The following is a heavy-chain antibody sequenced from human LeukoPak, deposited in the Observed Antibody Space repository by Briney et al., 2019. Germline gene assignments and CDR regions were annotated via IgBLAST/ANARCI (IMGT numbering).Heavy chain of an antibody. CDR2: ISYDGSNK. V-gene: IGHV3-30*04. J-gene: IGHJ6*02. D-gene: IGHD6-13*01. Sequence: GGSLRLSCAASGFTFSSYAMHWVRQAPGKGLEWVAVISYDGSNKYYADSVKGRFTISRDNSKNTLYLQMNSLRAEDTAVYYCARDGIAAAGTSYYYYYYGIDVWGQGTTVTVSS. CDR3: ARDGIAAAGTSYYYYYYGIDV. CDR1: GFTFSSYA.